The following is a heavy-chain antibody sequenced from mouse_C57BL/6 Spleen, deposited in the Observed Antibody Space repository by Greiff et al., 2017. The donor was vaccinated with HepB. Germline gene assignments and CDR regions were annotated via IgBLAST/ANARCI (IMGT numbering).Heavy chain of an antibody. CDR1: GYTFTDYY. CDR3: EKGEITTVVAPHWYVDV. V-gene: IGHV1-19*01. J-gene: IGHJ1*03. CDR2: INPYNGGT. D-gene: IGHD1-1*01. Sequence: EVQLQQSGPVLVKPGASVKMSCKASGYTFTDYYMNWVKQSHGKSLEWIGVINPYNGGTSYNQKFKGKATLTVDKSSSTAYMELNSLTSEDSAVYYCEKGEITTVVAPHWYVDVWGTGTTVTVSS.